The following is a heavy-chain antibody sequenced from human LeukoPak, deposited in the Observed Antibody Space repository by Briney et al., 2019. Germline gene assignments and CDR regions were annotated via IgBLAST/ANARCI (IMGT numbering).Heavy chain of an antibody. Sequence: GGSLRLSCAATGFTFSSYSMNWVRQAPGKGLEWVSSISSSSSYIYYADSVKGRFTISRDNAKNSLYLQMNSLRAEDTAVYYCARVVPAATTWFDPWGQGTLVTVSS. V-gene: IGHV3-21*01. CDR1: GFTFSSYS. CDR2: ISSSSSYI. D-gene: IGHD2-2*01. J-gene: IGHJ5*02. CDR3: ARVVPAATTWFDP.